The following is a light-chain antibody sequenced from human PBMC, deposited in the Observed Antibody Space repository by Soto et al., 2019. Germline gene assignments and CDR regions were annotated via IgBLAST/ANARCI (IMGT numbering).Light chain of an antibody. J-gene: IGKJ5*01. Sequence: DIQMTQSPSSLSPSVGDRVTITCQASQDIRNYLNWYQQKPGKAPNLLIYVASSLQSEVPSRFSGSGSGTDFTLTITSLQPEDFATYYCQQSYGTPITFGQGTRLEIK. V-gene: IGKV1-39*01. CDR1: QDIRNY. CDR2: VAS. CDR3: QQSYGTPIT.